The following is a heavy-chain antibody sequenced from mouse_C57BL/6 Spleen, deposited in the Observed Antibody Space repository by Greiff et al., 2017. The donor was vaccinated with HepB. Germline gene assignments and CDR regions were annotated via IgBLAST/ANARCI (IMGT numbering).Heavy chain of an antibody. J-gene: IGHJ4*01. Sequence: VKLMESGPGLVAPSQSLSITCTVSGFSLTIYGVDWVRQSPGKGLEWLGVIWGVGSTNYNSALKSRLSISKDNSKSQVFLKMNSLQTDDTAMYYCASGIYYAMDYWGQGTSVTVSS. CDR1: GFSLTIYG. V-gene: IGHV2-6*01. CDR2: IWGVGST. CDR3: ASGIYYAMDY.